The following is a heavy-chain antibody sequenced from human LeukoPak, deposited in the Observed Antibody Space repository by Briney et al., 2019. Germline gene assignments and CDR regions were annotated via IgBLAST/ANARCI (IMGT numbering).Heavy chain of an antibody. CDR3: ARGIHDAFDI. V-gene: IGHV4-59*01. Sequence: TSETLSLTCTVSGGSISSYYWSWIRQPPGKGLEWIGYIYYSGSPNYNPSLKSRVTISVDTSKNQFSLKLSSVTAADTAVYYCARGIHDAFDIWGQGTMVTVSS. CDR2: IYYSGSP. CDR1: GGSISSYY. J-gene: IGHJ3*02.